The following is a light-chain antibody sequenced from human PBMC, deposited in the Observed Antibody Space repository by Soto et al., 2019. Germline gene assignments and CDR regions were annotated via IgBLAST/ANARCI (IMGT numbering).Light chain of an antibody. V-gene: IGKV3-20*01. CDR2: GAS. CDR1: QSVSSSY. J-gene: IGKJ1*01. Sequence: EIVLTQSPGTLSLSPGERATLSCRASQSVSSSYLAWYQQKPGQAPRLLIYGASSRATGIPDRFSGSGSGTDFTLTIIRLEPEDFAVYYCQQYGSPTWTFGQGTKVEIK. CDR3: QQYGSPTWT.